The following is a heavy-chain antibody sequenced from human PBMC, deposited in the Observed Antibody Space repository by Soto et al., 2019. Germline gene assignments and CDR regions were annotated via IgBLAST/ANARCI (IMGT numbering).Heavy chain of an antibody. V-gene: IGHV4-59*01. CDR3: ARTRTDYEDF. CDR2: IYYSGST. Sequence: KASETLSLTCIVSGASISSFYWSWIRQPPGKGLEWIGYIYYSGSTTYNSSLKSRVTISVDTSKNHFSLKLRSVTAADTAVYYCARTRTDYEDFWGQGTLVTVSS. CDR1: GASISSFY. D-gene: IGHD4-17*01. J-gene: IGHJ4*02.